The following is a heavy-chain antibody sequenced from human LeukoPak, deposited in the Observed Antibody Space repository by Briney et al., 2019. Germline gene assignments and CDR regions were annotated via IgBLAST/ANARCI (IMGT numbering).Heavy chain of an antibody. CDR1: VCTFSSYA. V-gene: IGHV1-69*05. D-gene: IGHD3-22*01. J-gene: IGHJ4*02. Sequence: SVKVSCKASVCTFSSYAISWVRQAPAQGLEWMGGIIPIFGTANYAQKFQGRVTITTDESTSTAYMELSSLRSEDRAVYYCASPRTYYYDSTGSGPPHYWGQGTLVTVSP. CDR2: IIPIFGTA. CDR3: ASPRTYYYDSTGSGPPHY.